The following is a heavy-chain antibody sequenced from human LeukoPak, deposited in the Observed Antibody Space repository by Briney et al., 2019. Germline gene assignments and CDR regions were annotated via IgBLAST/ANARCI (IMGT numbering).Heavy chain of an antibody. CDR2: LKQDGSEK. Sequence: QPGGSLRLSCAASGFTFSSYWMSWVRQAPGKGLEWVANLKQDGSEKYYVDSAKGRFTISRGNAKNSLYLHMNSLRAEDTAVYYCARDRVEIVPAVIDFWGQGTLVTVSS. J-gene: IGHJ4*02. CDR1: GFTFSSYW. CDR3: ARDRVEIVPAVIDF. D-gene: IGHD2-2*01. V-gene: IGHV3-7*01.